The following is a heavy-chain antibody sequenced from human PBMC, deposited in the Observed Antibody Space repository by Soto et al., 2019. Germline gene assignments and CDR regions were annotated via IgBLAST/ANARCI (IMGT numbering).Heavy chain of an antibody. Sequence: PSETLSLTCAVYGGSFGGYYWSWIRQPPGKGLEWIGEINHSGSTNYNPSLKSRVTISVDTSKNQFSLQLKSVTAADTALYYCARFSGSYYYAMDVWGQGSTVTVSS. J-gene: IGHJ6*02. D-gene: IGHD6-19*01. CDR1: GGSFGGYY. CDR3: ARFSGSYYYAMDV. CDR2: INHSGST. V-gene: IGHV4-34*01.